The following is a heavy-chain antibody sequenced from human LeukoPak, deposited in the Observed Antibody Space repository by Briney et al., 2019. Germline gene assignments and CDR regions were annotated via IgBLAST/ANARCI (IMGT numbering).Heavy chain of an antibody. Sequence: PSETLSLTCAVYGGSFSGYYWSWIRQPPGKGLEWIGCIYYSGSTNYNPSLKSRVTISVDTSKNQFSLKLSSVTAADTAVYYCAKARPNAFDIWGQGTMVTVSS. D-gene: IGHD6-6*01. J-gene: IGHJ3*02. CDR3: AKARPNAFDI. CDR2: IYYSGST. CDR1: GGSFSGYY. V-gene: IGHV4-59*01.